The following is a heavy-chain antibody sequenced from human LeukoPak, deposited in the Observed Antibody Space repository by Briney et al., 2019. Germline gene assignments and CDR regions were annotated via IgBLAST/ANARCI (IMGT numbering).Heavy chain of an antibody. J-gene: IGHJ4*02. V-gene: IGHV3-43*01. CDR2: ISWDGTT. D-gene: IGHD3-22*01. CDR1: GFTFGDYT. CDR3: VKDLSYESSGSYFDY. Sequence: GGSLRLSCAASGFTFGDYTMHWVRQAPGKTLEWVSLISWDGTTYYTDSVKGRFTSSSDNSKDSLYLQMDTLRSEDTAFYFCVKDLSYESSGSYFDYWGQGTLVSVS.